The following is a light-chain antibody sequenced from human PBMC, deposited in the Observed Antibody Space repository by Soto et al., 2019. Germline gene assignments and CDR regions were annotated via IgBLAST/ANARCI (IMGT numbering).Light chain of an antibody. Sequence: DIQMTQSPSSLSASVGERVTITCRASQSISSSLYWYQQKAGKASRLMIYAASSLQSRVPSRSSCSGAGTDVNLNVINLQPEDFATNYCQKCYSTSWTCGQVTKVEIK. CDR1: QSISSS. CDR3: QKCYSTSWT. J-gene: IGKJ1*01. CDR2: AAS. V-gene: IGKV1-39*01.